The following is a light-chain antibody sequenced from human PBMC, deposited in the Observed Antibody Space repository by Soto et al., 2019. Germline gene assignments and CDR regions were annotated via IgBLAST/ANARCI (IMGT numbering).Light chain of an antibody. CDR3: CSYAGSSTSV. CDR2: EVS. V-gene: IGLV2-23*02. J-gene: IGLJ1*01. Sequence: QSVLTQPASVSGSPGQSITISCTGTSSDVGSYNLVSWYQQHPGKAPKLMIYEVSKRPSGVSNRFSGSKSGNTASLTISGLQAEDGADYYCCSYAGSSTSVFGTGTKVTV. CDR1: SSDVGSYNL.